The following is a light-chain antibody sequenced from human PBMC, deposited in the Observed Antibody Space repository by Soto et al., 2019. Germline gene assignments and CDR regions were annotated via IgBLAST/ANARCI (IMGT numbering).Light chain of an antibody. CDR1: SNDVGGYNY. CDR3: CPSSDSDTLL. Sequence: QSVLTQPASVSGSPGQSITMSCTGTSNDVGGYNYLSCYQKYPGKATNLMIYEVTSRPSGVSNLSSASKAGYKASLIIFGRRAKDEDDYFSCPSSDSDTLLFGGGTKLTVL. CDR2: EVT. J-gene: IGLJ2*01. V-gene: IGLV2-14*01.